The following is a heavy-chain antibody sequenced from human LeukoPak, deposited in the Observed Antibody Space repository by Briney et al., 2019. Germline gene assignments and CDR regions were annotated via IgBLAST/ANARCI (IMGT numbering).Heavy chain of an antibody. CDR2: IIPIFGTA. D-gene: IGHD1-26*01. CDR1: GGTFSSYA. Sequence: ASVKVSCKASGGTFSSYAISWARQAPGQGLEWMGGIIPIFGTANYAQKFQGRVTITADESTSTAYMELSSLRSEDTAVYYCARSVVGATPVDYWGQGTLVTVSS. V-gene: IGHV1-69*13. J-gene: IGHJ4*02. CDR3: ARSVVGATPVDY.